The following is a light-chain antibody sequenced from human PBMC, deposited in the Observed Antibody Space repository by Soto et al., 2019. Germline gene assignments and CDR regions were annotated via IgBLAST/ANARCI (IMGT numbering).Light chain of an antibody. V-gene: IGLV2-14*01. Sequence: SALTQPASVSGSPRQSITISCTGTSSDVGGYNYVSWYQQHTGKAPKLMIYEVSNRPSGVSNRFSGSKSGNTASLTISGLQAEDEADYYCSSYTSSSIPYVFGTGTKLTVL. CDR2: EVS. CDR3: SSYTSSSIPYV. CDR1: SSDVGGYNY. J-gene: IGLJ1*01.